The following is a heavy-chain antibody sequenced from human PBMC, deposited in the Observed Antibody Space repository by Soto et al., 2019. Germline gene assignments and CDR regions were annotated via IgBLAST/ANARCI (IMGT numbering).Heavy chain of an antibody. Sequence: GESLKISCAASGIRFTSSWMSWVRQAPGKGLEWVAHINQDGGQKYYVDSAKGRFTISRDNAKTSLYLQMNSLRAEDTAVFYCVSWADAADEDYFHHWGQGTLVTVS. CDR2: INQDGGQK. CDR3: VSWADAADEDYFHH. V-gene: IGHV3-7*01. D-gene: IGHD3-16*01. J-gene: IGHJ1*01. CDR1: GIRFTSSW.